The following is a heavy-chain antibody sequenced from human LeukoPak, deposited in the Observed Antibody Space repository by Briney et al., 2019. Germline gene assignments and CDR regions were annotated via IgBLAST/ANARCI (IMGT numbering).Heavy chain of an antibody. CDR3: ARHWGPGIAAAGLDY. CDR2: IYYSGST. CDR1: VGSISGSSYY. D-gene: IGHD6-13*01. J-gene: IGHJ4*02. Sequence: KSSEALSLTCTVSVGSISGSSYYWGWIRQPPGKGLEWIGSIYYSGSTYYNPSLKSRVTISVDTSKNQFSLKLSSVTAADTALYYCARHWGPGIAAAGLDYWGQGTLVTVSS. V-gene: IGHV4-39*01.